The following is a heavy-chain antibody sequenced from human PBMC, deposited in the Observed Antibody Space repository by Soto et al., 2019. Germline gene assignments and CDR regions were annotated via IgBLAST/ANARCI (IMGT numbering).Heavy chain of an antibody. V-gene: IGHV4-30-4*01. D-gene: IGHD2-15*01. J-gene: IGHJ4*02. CDR2: IAYLGST. Sequence: QVQLQESGPGLVKPSQTLSLTCTVSGGSISSGDNYWSWIRQPPGKGLEWIGYIAYLGSTYYNPSLKSRLTISVDTSKTQFSLKLSSVTAADTAVYYCARAFNGWTYYFDYWGQGTLVTVSS. CDR3: ARAFNGWTYYFDY. CDR1: GGSISSGDNY.